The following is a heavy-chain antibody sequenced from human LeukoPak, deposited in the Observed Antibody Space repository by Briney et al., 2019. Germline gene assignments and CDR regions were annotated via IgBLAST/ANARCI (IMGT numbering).Heavy chain of an antibody. J-gene: IGHJ6*02. V-gene: IGHV1-8*02. Sequence: GSSVKVSCTASGGTFSSYAISWVRQATGQGLEWMGWMNPNSGNTGYAQKFQGRVTMTRNTSISTAYMELSSLRSEDTAVYYCARGRYYDFWSGWVKSYYYYYGMDVWGQGTTVTVSS. CDR1: GGTFSSYA. CDR3: ARGRYYDFWSGWVKSYYYYYGMDV. CDR2: MNPNSGNT. D-gene: IGHD3-3*01.